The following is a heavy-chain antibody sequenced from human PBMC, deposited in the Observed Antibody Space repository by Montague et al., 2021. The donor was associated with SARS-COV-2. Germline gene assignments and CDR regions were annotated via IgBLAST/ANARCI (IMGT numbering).Heavy chain of an antibody. J-gene: IGHJ4*02. CDR3: ARGRYYYDSSGTRSGYYFDY. CDR2: INHSGST. CDR1: GGSFSGYY. Sequence: ETLSLTCAVYGGSFSGYYWSWIRQPPGKGLEWIGEINHSGSTNYNPSLMSRVTISVDTSKNQFSLKLSSVTAADTAVYYCARGRYYYDSSGTRSGYYFDYWGQGTLVTVSS. V-gene: IGHV4-34*01. D-gene: IGHD3-22*01.